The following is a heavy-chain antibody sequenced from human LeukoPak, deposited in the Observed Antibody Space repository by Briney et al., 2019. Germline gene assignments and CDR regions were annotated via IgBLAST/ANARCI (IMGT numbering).Heavy chain of an antibody. V-gene: IGHV3-74*01. CDR2: INSDGSST. CDR1: GFTFSSYW. CDR3: ATPSYSSGWHNSGAFDI. D-gene: IGHD6-19*01. Sequence: PGGSLRLSCAASGFTFSSYWMHWVRQAPGKGLVWVSRINSDGSSTSYADSVKGRFTISRDNAKNSLYLQMNSLRAEDTALYYCATPSYSSGWHNSGAFDIWGQGTMVTVSS. J-gene: IGHJ3*02.